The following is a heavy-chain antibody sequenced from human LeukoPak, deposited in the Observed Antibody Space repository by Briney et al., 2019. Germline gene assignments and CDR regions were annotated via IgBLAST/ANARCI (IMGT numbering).Heavy chain of an antibody. J-gene: IGHJ4*02. CDR3: AKDRYCTSSSCPIDY. V-gene: IGHV3-9*01. Sequence: GGSLRLSCVGSGYSFDEYAMHWVRQAPGKGLEWVSGINWKSDKIGYADSVKGRFTISRDNSKNSLYLQMDSLRVEDTALYYCAKDRYCTSSSCPIDYWGQGTMVTVSS. D-gene: IGHD2-2*01. CDR2: INWKSDKI. CDR1: GYSFDEYA.